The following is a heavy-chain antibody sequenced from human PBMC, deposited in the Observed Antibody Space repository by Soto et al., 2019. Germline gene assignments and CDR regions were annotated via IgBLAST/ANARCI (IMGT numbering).Heavy chain of an antibody. V-gene: IGHV4-30-4*01. J-gene: IGHJ4*02. D-gene: IGHD2-21*01. CDR3: ARGNVVPLDY. CDR1: GGSISSGDYY. CDR2: IYYSGST. Sequence: SETLSLTCTVSGGSISSGDYYWSWIRQPPGKGLEWIGYIYYSGSTFYNPSLKSRVTMSLDTSKNQFSLKLSSVTAADTAVYYCARGNVVPLDYWGQGTLVTVSS.